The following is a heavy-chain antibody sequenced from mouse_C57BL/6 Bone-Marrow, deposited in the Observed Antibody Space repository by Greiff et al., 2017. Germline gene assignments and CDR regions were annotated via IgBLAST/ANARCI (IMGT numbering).Heavy chain of an antibody. V-gene: IGHV7-3*01. CDR2: IRNKANGYTT. CDR3: ARTLTTVVSFDY. J-gene: IGHJ2*01. Sequence: EVQRVESGGGLVQPGGSLSLSCAASGFTFTDYYMSWVRQPPGKALEWLGFIRNKANGYTTEYSASVKGRFTISRDNSQSILYLQMNALRAEDSATYYCARTLTTVVSFDYWGQGTTLTVSS. D-gene: IGHD1-1*01. CDR1: GFTFTDYY.